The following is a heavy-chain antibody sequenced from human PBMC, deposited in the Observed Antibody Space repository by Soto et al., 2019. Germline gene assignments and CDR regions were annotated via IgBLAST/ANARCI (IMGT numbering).Heavy chain of an antibody. CDR3: ARGHRSMIVRPRGGFDY. CDR1: GFTFSSYE. Sequence: PGGSLRLSCAASGFTFSSYEMNWVRQAPGKGLEWVSYISSSGSTIYYADSVKGRFTISRDNAKNSLYLQMNSLRAEDTAVYYCARGHRSMIVRPRGGFDYWGQGTLVTVSS. D-gene: IGHD3-22*01. V-gene: IGHV3-48*03. J-gene: IGHJ4*02. CDR2: ISSSGSTI.